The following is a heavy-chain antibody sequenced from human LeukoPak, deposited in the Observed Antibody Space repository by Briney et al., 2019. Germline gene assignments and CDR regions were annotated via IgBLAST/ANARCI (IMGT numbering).Heavy chain of an antibody. Sequence: SVKVSCKASRGTFSTYAISWVRQAPGQGLEWMGGLIPIFGTANYAQKFQGRVTITADESTSTAYMELSSLRSEDTAVYYCARDTRHRYCSSTICYRGWLDPWGQGTLVTVSS. CDR3: ARDTRHRYCSSTICYRGWLDP. V-gene: IGHV1-69*01. CDR2: LIPIFGTA. D-gene: IGHD2-2*01. CDR1: RGTFSTYA. J-gene: IGHJ5*02.